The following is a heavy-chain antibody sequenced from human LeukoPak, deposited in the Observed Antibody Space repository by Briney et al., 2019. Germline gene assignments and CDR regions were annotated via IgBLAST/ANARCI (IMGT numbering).Heavy chain of an antibody. CDR2: INPNSGGT. CDR3: ARDQQTGYNWNDGSGLDY. V-gene: IGHV1-2*02. J-gene: IGHJ4*02. CDR1: GYTFTGYY. Sequence: ASVKVSCKASGYTFTGYYMHWVRQAPGQGLEWMGWINPNSGGTNYAQKFQGRVTMTRDTSISTAYMELSRLRSDDTAVYYCARDQQTGYNWNDGSGLDYWGQGTLSPSPQ. D-gene: IGHD1-1*01.